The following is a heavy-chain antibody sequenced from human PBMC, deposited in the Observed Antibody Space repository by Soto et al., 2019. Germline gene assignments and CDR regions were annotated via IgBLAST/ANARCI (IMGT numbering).Heavy chain of an antibody. V-gene: IGHV3-33*01. J-gene: IGHJ4*02. Sequence: PGGSLRLSCAASGSTFSSYGMHWVRQAPGKGLEWVAMTWYDGSNKNYVDSVKGRFTISRDNAKNSLYLQMNSLRAEDTAVFYCARHFQNDYWGQGTLVTVSS. CDR2: TWYDGSNK. D-gene: IGHD3-3*02. CDR3: ARHFQNDY. CDR1: GSTFSSYG.